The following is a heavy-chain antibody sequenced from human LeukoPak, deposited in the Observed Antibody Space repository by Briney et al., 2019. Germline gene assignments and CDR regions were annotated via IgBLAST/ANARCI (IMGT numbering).Heavy chain of an antibody. D-gene: IGHD1-26*01. J-gene: IGHJ4*02. Sequence: ASVKVSCKASGYTFTSYAMHWVRQAPGQRLEWMGWINAGNGNTKYSQKFQGRVTITRDTSASTAYMELSSLRSEDTAVYYCARVASGSYARWGFDYWGQGTLVTVSS. V-gene: IGHV1-3*01. CDR3: ARVASGSYARWGFDY. CDR2: INAGNGNT. CDR1: GYTFTSYA.